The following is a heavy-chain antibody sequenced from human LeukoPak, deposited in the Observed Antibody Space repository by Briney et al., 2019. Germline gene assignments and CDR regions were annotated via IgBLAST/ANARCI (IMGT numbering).Heavy chain of an antibody. D-gene: IGHD2-15*01. J-gene: IGHJ4*02. CDR3: ARGRGYCSGGSCQASYFDY. CDR2: INHSGST. CDR1: GGSFSGYY. V-gene: IGHV4-34*01. Sequence: SETLSLTCAVYGGSFSGYYWSWIRQPPGKGLEWIGEINHSGSTNYNPSLKSRVTISVDTSKNQFSLKLSSVTAADTAVYYCARGRGYCSGGSCQASYFDYWGQGTLVTVPS.